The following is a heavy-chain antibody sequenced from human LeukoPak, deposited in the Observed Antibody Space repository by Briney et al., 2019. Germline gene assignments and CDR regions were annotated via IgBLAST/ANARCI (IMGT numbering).Heavy chain of an antibody. CDR3: ATYRQVLLPFES. CDR1: GFTFSNYW. D-gene: IGHD2-8*02. V-gene: IGHV3-74*01. J-gene: IGHJ4*02. CDR2: INSDASVT. Sequence: GGSLRLSCAASGFTFSNYWMHWVRQTPGKGLVWVSRINSDASVTTYADSVKGRFTISRDNAKNTLYLQMNSLRAEDTAIYYCATYRQVLLPFESWGQGTLVTVSS.